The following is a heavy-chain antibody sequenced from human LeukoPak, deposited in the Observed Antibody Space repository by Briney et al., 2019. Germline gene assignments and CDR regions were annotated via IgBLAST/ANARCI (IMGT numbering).Heavy chain of an antibody. CDR3: ARENYDILDHQFDY. Sequence: TGGSLRLSCAASGFTFSTYSMNWVRQAPGKGLEWVSSISSSSIYIYYADSVKGRFTISRDNAKNSLYLQMNSLRAEDTAVYYCARENYDILDHQFDYWGQGTLVTVSS. J-gene: IGHJ4*02. CDR1: GFTFSTYS. CDR2: ISSSSIYI. V-gene: IGHV3-21*04. D-gene: IGHD3-9*01.